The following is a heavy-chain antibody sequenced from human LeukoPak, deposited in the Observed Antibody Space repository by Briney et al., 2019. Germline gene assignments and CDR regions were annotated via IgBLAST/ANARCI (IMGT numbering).Heavy chain of an antibody. CDR1: GGTFSSYA. D-gene: IGHD4-11*01. Sequence: GASVKVPCKASGGTFSSYAISWVRQAPGQGLEWMGGIIPMFGTANYAQKFQGRVTITADESTSTAYMELSSLRSEDTAVYYCARTTASTLDYFDYWGQGTLVTVSS. CDR2: IIPMFGTA. V-gene: IGHV1-69*13. J-gene: IGHJ4*02. CDR3: ARTTASTLDYFDY.